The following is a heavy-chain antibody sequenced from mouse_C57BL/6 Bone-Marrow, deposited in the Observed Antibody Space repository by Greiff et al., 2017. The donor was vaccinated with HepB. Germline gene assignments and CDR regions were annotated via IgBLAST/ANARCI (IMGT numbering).Heavy chain of an antibody. CDR2: INYDGSST. CDR1: GFTFSDYY. D-gene: IGHD6-5*01. J-gene: IGHJ2*01. V-gene: IGHV5-16*01. CDR3: ARDPYCYYFDY. Sequence: EVHLVESEGGLVQPGSSMKLSCTASGFTFSDYYMAWVRQVPEKGLEWVANINYDGSSTYYLDSLKSRFIISRDNAKNILYLQMSSLKSEDTATYYCARDPYCYYFDYWGQGTTLTVSS.